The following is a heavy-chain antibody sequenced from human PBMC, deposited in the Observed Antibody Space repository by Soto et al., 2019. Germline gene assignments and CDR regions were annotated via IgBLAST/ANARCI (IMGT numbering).Heavy chain of an antibody. CDR1: GGTFSSYA. D-gene: IGHD3-3*01. Sequence: QVQLVQSGAEVKKPGSSVKVSCKASGGTFSSYAISWVRQAPGQGLEWMGGIIPISGTANYAQKFQGRVTITADESTSTAYMELSSLRSEDTAVYYCALYYDFWSGYFPGMDVWGQGTTVTVSS. V-gene: IGHV1-69*01. CDR3: ALYYDFWSGYFPGMDV. CDR2: IIPISGTA. J-gene: IGHJ6*02.